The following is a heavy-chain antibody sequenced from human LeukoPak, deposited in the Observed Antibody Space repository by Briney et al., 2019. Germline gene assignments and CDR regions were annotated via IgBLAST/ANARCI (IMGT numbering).Heavy chain of an antibody. D-gene: IGHD4-17*01. V-gene: IGHV3-21*04. CDR3: ARRVYGDYGAFDP. J-gene: IGHJ5*02. Sequence: NPGGSLRLSCAASGFTFSSYSMNWVRQAPGKGLEWVSSISSSSSYIYYADSVKGRFTISRDNAKNSLYLQMNSLRAEDTALYYCARRVYGDYGAFDPWGQGTLVTVSS. CDR1: GFTFSSYS. CDR2: ISSSSSYI.